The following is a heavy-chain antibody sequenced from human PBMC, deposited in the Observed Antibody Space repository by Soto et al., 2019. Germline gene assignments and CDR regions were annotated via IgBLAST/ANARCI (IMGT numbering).Heavy chain of an antibody. D-gene: IGHD1-26*01. CDR3: ASPSLSGSYHYGMDV. V-gene: IGHV1-46*01. Sequence: QVQLVQSGAEGKKPGASVKVSCKASGYTFTSYYMHWVRQAPGQGLEWMGIINPSGGSTSYAQKFPGRVTMTRDTYTSTVYLELSSLRSEDTAVYYCASPSLSGSYHYGMDVWGQGTTVTVSS. J-gene: IGHJ6*02. CDR1: GYTFTSYY. CDR2: INPSGGST.